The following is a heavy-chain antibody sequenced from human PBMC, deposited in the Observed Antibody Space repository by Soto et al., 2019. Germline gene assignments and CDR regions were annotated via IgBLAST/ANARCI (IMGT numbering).Heavy chain of an antibody. CDR3: ATALNAYYYDSSGPPRARAYYYYGMDV. V-gene: IGHV1-24*01. CDR2: FDPEDGET. J-gene: IGHJ6*02. CDR1: GYTLTELS. Sequence: QVQLVQSGAEVKKPGASVKVSCKVSGYTLTELSMHWVRQAPGKGLEWMGGFDPEDGETIYAQKFQGRVTMTEDTSTDTAYMELSSLRSEDTAVYYCATALNAYYYDSSGPPRARAYYYYGMDVWGQGTTVTVSS. D-gene: IGHD3-22*01.